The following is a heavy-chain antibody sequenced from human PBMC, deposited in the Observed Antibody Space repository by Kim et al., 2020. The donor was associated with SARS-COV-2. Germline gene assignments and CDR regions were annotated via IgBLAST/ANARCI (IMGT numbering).Heavy chain of an antibody. D-gene: IGHD3-10*01. V-gene: IGHV3-23*01. J-gene: IGHJ4*02. Sequence: DSVKGQFTIPRDNSKNTLYLQMNSLRAEDTAVYYCAKDLDYYGSGIVDYWGQGTLVTVSS. CDR3: AKDLDYYGSGIVDY.